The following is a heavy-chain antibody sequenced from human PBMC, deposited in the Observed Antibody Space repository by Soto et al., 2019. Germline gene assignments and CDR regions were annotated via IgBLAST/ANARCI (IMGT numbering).Heavy chain of an antibody. Sequence: QVQLVESGGGVVQPGRSLRLSCAASGFTFSSYAMHWVRQAPGKGLEWVAVVAYDGRNKYYADSVKGRFTISRDNSKNTLYLQMNSLRIDDTAVYYCARELERVFDYGGQGTLVTVSS. D-gene: IGHD1-1*01. CDR3: ARELERVFDY. V-gene: IGHV3-30*04. CDR2: VAYDGRNK. CDR1: GFTFSSYA. J-gene: IGHJ4*02.